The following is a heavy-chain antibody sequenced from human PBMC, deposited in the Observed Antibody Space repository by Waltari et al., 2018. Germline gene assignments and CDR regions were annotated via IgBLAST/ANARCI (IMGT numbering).Heavy chain of an antibody. Sequence: EVQLVESGGGLFQAGGSLRLSCEASGFTVSGSWMHWVRQGPGKGRLWVSRIKREGSDTAYADSAKGRFTISRDNAKNTLFLKMNSLRDEDTGVYYCARAGLLGGLDWWGQGTLVTVSS. V-gene: IGHV3-74*01. D-gene: IGHD2-15*01. CDR2: IKREGSDT. J-gene: IGHJ4*02. CDR3: ARAGLLGGLDW. CDR1: GFTVSGSW.